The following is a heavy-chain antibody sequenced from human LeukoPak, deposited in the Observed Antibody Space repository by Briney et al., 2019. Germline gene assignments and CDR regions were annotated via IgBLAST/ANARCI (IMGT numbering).Heavy chain of an antibody. CDR2: IYYSGST. CDR3: ARGPSRKSGWGTFYY. CDR1: GGSISSYY. D-gene: IGHD3-16*01. J-gene: IGHJ4*02. Sequence: PSETLSLTCTVSGGSISSYYWSWIRQHPGKGLECIGYIYYSGSTNYNPSLKSRVPISVDTSKNQFSLKLSSVTAADTAVYYCARGPSRKSGWGTFYYWGQGTLVTVSS. V-gene: IGHV4-59*01.